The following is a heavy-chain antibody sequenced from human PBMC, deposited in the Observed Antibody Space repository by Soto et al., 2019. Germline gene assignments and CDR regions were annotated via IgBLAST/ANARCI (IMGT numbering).Heavy chain of an antibody. CDR2: ISGSGGST. D-gene: IGHD2-8*01. J-gene: IGHJ6*02. Sequence: GGSLRLSCAASGFTFSSYAMSWVRQAPGKGLEWVSAISGSGGSTYYADSVKGRFTISRDNSKNTLYLQMNSLRAEDTAVYYCAKQYCTNGVCYTYYYYGMDVWGQGTTVTVSS. V-gene: IGHV3-23*01. CDR1: GFTFSSYA. CDR3: AKQYCTNGVCYTYYYYGMDV.